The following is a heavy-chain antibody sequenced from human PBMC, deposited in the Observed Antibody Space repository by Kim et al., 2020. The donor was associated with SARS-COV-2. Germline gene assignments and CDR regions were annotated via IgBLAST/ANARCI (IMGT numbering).Heavy chain of an antibody. CDR3: AKVGTIRGVRDYYCYYGMDV. V-gene: IGHV3-23*01. Sequence: RFTISRDNAKNTLYLQMNSLGAEDTAVYYCAKVGTIRGVRDYYCYYGMDVWGQGTTVTVSS. J-gene: IGHJ6*02. D-gene: IGHD3-10*01.